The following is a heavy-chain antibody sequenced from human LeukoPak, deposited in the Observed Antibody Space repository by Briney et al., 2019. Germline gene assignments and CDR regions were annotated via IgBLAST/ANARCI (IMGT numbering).Heavy chain of an antibody. Sequence: GGSLRLSCAASDFTFSRYAMSWVRQAPGKGLEWVSSISPSGGGTYYAESVKGRFTISRDNSKNTLYLQMNSLRAEDTAVYYCAKDQRAGDGYYYYGVDVWGQGNTVTVSS. CDR1: DFTFSRYA. CDR3: AKDQRAGDGYYYYGVDV. CDR2: ISPSGGGT. V-gene: IGHV3-23*01. D-gene: IGHD7-27*01. J-gene: IGHJ6*02.